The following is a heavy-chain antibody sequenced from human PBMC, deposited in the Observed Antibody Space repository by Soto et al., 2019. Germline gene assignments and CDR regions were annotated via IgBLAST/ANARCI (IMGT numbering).Heavy chain of an antibody. CDR3: ARVLYYGSGSYAPYGMDV. D-gene: IGHD3-10*01. CDR2: VSPPFRTS. V-gene: IGHV1-69*01. CDR1: GVSFNNNG. Sequence: QVQLVQSGAEVKKPGSSVKVSCKTSGVSFNNNGIGWVRQAPGHGLEWMGGVSPPFRTSNYARKFQGRISLTADASTGTVNMELSSLTSEATAQYYCARVLYYGSGSYAPYGMDVWGKGTTVTVSS. J-gene: IGHJ6*04.